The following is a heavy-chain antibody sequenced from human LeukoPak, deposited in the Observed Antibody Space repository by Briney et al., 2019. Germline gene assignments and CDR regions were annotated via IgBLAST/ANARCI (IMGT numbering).Heavy chain of an antibody. Sequence: EASVKVSCKASGYTFTSYGISWVRQAPGQGLEWMGWISAYNGNTNYAQKLQGRVTMTTDTSTSTAYMELRSLRSDDTAVYYCAVVVVAATGYYFDYWGQGTLVTVSS. CDR2: ISAYNGNT. V-gene: IGHV1-18*01. J-gene: IGHJ4*02. CDR3: AVVVVAATGYYFDY. D-gene: IGHD2-15*01. CDR1: GYTFTSYG.